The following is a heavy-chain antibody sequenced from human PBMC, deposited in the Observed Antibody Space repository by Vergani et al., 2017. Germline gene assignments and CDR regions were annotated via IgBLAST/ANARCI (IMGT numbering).Heavy chain of an antibody. D-gene: IGHD2/OR15-2a*01. V-gene: IGHV3-30*18. Sequence: VQLVESGGGVVQPGRSLRLSCAASGFTFSSYGMHWVRQAPGKGLEWVAVISYDGSNKYYADSVKGRFTISRDNSKNTLYLQMNSLRAEDTAVYYCANLSSDYWGQGTLVTVSS. J-gene: IGHJ4*02. CDR2: ISYDGSNK. CDR3: ANLSSDY. CDR1: GFTFSSYG.